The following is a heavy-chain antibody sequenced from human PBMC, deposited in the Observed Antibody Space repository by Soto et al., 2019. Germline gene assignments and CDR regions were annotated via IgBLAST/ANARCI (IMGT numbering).Heavy chain of an antibody. CDR2: INRYNGIT. CDR3: ANRGNPLMDV. CDR1: ESDG. Sequence: QVQLVQSGSELKKPRASVKVSSKVPESDGITWLRQARGQGLEWMGWINRYNGITNSAYKFQDRVTMTIDTTTRTGYMELRSLRSDDTAVYYCANRGNPLMDVWGQGTTVTVSS. V-gene: IGHV1-18*01. J-gene: IGHJ6*02.